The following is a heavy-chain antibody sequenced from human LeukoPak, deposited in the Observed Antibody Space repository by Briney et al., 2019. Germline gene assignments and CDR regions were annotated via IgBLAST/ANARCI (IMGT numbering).Heavy chain of an antibody. D-gene: IGHD3-10*01. CDR2: INPIGGST. CDR3: ATRYGSGREYYNYYYMDV. CDR1: GYIFTSHK. J-gene: IGHJ6*03. Sequence: GASVKVSCKASGYIFTSHKIHWVRQAPGQGLEWMGIINPIGGSTIYAQKFQGRVTMTRDTSTSTVYMELSSLRSEDTAVYYCATRYGSGREYYNYYYMDVWGTGTTVTVSS. V-gene: IGHV1-46*01.